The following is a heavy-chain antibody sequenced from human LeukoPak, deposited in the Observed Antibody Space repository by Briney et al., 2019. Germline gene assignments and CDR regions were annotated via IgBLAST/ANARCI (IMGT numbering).Heavy chain of an antibody. CDR3: ARVVSEYSSSWYLMD. D-gene: IGHD6-13*01. CDR1: GGTFSSYA. J-gene: IGHJ4*02. V-gene: IGHV1-69*04. Sequence: EASVKVSCKASGGTFSSYAISWVRQAPGQGLEWMGRIIPILGIANYAQKLQGRVTITADKSTSTAYMELSSLRSEDTAVYYCARVVSEYSSSWYLMDWGQGTLVTVSS. CDR2: IIPILGIA.